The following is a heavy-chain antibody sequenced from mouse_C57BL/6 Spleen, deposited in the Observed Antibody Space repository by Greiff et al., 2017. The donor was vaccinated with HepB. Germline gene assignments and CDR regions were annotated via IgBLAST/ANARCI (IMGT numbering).Heavy chain of an antibody. D-gene: IGHD1-1*01. CDR1: GYTFTSYW. J-gene: IGHJ3*01. Sequence: VQLQQSGAELVMPGASVKLSCKASGYTFTSYWMHWVKQRPGQGLEWIGEIDPSDSYTNYNQKFKGKSTLTVDKSSSTAYMQLSSLTSEDSAVYSCARGYGRPWGQGTLVTVSA. V-gene: IGHV1-69*01. CDR2: IDPSDSYT. CDR3: ARGYGRP.